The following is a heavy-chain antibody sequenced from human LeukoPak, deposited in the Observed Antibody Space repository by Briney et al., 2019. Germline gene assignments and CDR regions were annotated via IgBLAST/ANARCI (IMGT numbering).Heavy chain of an antibody. CDR1: GFTFSSYA. CDR2: ISYDGSNK. V-gene: IGHV3-30*04. J-gene: IGHJ4*02. CDR3: ARASIAAADD. Sequence: GGSLRLSCAASGFTFSSYAMHWVRQAPGKGLEWVAVISYDGSNKYYADSVKGRFTISRDNSKNTLYLQMNSLRAEDTAVYYCARASIAAADDWGQGTLVTVSS. D-gene: IGHD2-15*01.